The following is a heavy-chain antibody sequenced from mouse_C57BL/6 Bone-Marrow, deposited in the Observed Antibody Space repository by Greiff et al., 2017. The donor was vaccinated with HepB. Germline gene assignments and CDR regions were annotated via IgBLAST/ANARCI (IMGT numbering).Heavy chain of an antibody. V-gene: IGHV5-9*01. J-gene: IGHJ2*01. CDR2: ISGGGGNT. D-gene: IGHD2-3*01. Sequence: EVKLVESGGGLVKPGGSLKLSCAASGFTFSSYTMSWVRQTPEKRLEWVATISGGGGNTYYPDSVKGRFTISRDHAKNTLYLHMSSLRSEDTALYYCARDGYYPCYFDYWGQGTTLTVSS. CDR3: ARDGYYPCYFDY. CDR1: GFTFSSYT.